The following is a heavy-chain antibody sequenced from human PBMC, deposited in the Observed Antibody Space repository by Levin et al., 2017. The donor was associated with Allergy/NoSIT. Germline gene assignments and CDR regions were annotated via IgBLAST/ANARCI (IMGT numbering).Heavy chain of an antibody. D-gene: IGHD1-1*01. CDR3: AREVGTTGTPDY. Sequence: DSVKGRFTISRDNAKNSLYLQMNSLRAEDTAVYYCAREVGTTGTPDYWGQGTLVTVSS. J-gene: IGHJ4*02. V-gene: IGHV3-48*01.